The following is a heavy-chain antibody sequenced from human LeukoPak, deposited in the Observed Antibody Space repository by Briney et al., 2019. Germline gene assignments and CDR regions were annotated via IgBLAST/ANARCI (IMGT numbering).Heavy chain of an antibody. D-gene: IGHD4-23*01. J-gene: IGHJ5*02. Sequence: SETLSLTCTDSGDSVCSASQYWSWIRQPPGKGLEWIGYINYRGSTNCKPSLKSRVTISVDTSKNQFSLKVNSVTTADTAVYYYARGTEYGGCPFDLWGQGNLVTVSS. CDR2: INYRGST. CDR3: ARGTEYGGCPFDL. V-gene: IGHV4-61*01. CDR1: GDSVCSASQY.